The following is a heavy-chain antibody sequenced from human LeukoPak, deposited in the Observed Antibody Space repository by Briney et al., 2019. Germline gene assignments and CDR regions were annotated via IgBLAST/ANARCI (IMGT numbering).Heavy chain of an antibody. Sequence: GGSLRLSCAASGFTFSSYWMSWVRQAPGEGLEWVANIKQDGSEKYYVDSVKGRFTISRDNDKNSLYLQMNSLRAEGTAVYYCARDPNYGSGSYYSDAFDIWGQGTMVTVSS. CDR1: GFTFSSYW. CDR2: IKQDGSEK. J-gene: IGHJ3*02. CDR3: ARDPNYGSGSYYSDAFDI. D-gene: IGHD3-10*01. V-gene: IGHV3-7*01.